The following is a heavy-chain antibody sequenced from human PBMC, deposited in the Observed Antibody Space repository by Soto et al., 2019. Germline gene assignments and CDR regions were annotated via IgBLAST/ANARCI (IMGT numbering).Heavy chain of an antibody. V-gene: IGHV5-51*01. CDR1: GYSFTSYW. Sequence: GESLKISCKGSGYSFTSYWIGWVRQMPGKGLEWMGIIYPGDSDTRYSPSFQGQVTISADKSISTAYLQWSSLKASDTAMYYCARLKTSTIFGVVIRGAFDIWGQGTMVTVSS. D-gene: IGHD3-3*01. J-gene: IGHJ3*02. CDR3: ARLKTSTIFGVVIRGAFDI. CDR2: IYPGDSDT.